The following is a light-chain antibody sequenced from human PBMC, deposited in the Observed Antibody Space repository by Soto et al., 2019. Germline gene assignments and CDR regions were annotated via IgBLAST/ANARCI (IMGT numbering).Light chain of an antibody. CDR1: QSVSSN. J-gene: IGKJ5*01. Sequence: EIVMTQSPATLSVSPGERATLSCRASQSVSSNLAWYQQKPGQAPRFLIYDASTRATGIPARFSGSGSGTQFTLTISSLQSEDFAVYYCQQYNSWPITFGQGTRL. CDR2: DAS. V-gene: IGKV3-15*01. CDR3: QQYNSWPIT.